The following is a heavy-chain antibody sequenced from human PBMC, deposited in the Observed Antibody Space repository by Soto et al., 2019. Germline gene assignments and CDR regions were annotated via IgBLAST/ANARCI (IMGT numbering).Heavy chain of an antibody. Sequence: GGSLRLSCAASGFTFSSYWMHWVRQAPGKGLVWVSRINSDGSSTSYADSVKGRFTISRDNAKNTLYLQMNSLRAEDTAVYYCAKHPGGSVNYYGSGSYSNDYYYYYYMDVWGKGTTVTVSS. D-gene: IGHD3-10*01. CDR3: AKHPGGSVNYYGSGSYSNDYYYYYYMDV. CDR1: GFTFSSYW. CDR2: INSDGSST. J-gene: IGHJ6*03. V-gene: IGHV3-74*01.